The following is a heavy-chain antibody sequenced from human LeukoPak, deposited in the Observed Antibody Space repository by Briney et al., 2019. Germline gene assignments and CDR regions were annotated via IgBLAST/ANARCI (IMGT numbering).Heavy chain of an antibody. D-gene: IGHD2-2*01. V-gene: IGHV1-2*06. J-gene: IGHJ4*01. CDR3: ARSTSTYYYFDY. CDR1: GYSFTDYY. CDR2: INPKSGGA. Sequence: ASVRVSCKASGYSFTDYYIHWVRQAPGQGLEWMGRINPKSGGATYAQMIRGRVSMTTDTFISTAYMELNRLSSDDTAVHFCARSTSTYYYFDYWGHGSLVAVSS.